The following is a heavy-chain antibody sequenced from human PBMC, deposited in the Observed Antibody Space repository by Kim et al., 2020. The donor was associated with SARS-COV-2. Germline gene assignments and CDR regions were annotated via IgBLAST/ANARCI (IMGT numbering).Heavy chain of an antibody. CDR3: AKDQYNWNSYYFDY. Sequence: ADSLKGRCTISRDNCKNTLYLQMNSLRAEDTAVYYCAKDQYNWNSYYFDYWGQGTLVTVSS. V-gene: IGHV3-30*02. D-gene: IGHD1-1*01. J-gene: IGHJ4*02.